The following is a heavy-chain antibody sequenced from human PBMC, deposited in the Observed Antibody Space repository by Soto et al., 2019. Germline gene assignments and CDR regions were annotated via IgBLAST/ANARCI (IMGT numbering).Heavy chain of an antibody. J-gene: IGHJ6*02. D-gene: IGHD3-22*01. CDR2: ISAYNGNT. CDR1: GYTFTSYG. V-gene: IGHV1-18*01. CDR3: ARVVILIPHYYYYGMDV. Sequence: GASVKVSCKASGYTFTSYGISWVRQAPGQGLEWMGWISAYNGNTNYAQKLQGRVTMTTDTSTSTAYMELRSLRSDDTAVYYCARVVILIPHYYYYGMDVWGQGTTVTVS.